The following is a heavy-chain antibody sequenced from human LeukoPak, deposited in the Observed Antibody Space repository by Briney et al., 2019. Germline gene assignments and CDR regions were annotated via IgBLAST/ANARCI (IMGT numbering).Heavy chain of an antibody. V-gene: IGHV3-30*18. J-gene: IGHJ4*02. CDR3: AKGLKRYYGSGVDY. D-gene: IGHD3-10*01. CDR2: ISYDGSNK. Sequence: GGSLRLSCAASGFTFSSNSMNWVRQAPGKGLEWVAVISYDGSNKYYADSVKGRFTISRDNSKNTLYLQMNSLRAEDTAVYYCAKGLKRYYGSGVDYWGQGTLVTVSS. CDR1: GFTFSSNS.